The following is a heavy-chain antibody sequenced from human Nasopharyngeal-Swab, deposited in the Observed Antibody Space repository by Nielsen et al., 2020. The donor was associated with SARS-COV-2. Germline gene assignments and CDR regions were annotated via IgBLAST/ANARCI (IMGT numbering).Heavy chain of an antibody. Sequence: GESLKISCAASGFTFSSYGMHWVRQAPGKGLEWVAVISYDGSNKYYADSVKGRFTISRDNSKNTLCLQMNSLRAEDTAVYYCAKDFFGDYEQSGHYYYYGMDVWGQGTTVTVSS. CDR3: AKDFFGDYEQSGHYYYYGMDV. V-gene: IGHV3-30*18. CDR1: GFTFSSYG. D-gene: IGHD4-17*01. J-gene: IGHJ6*02. CDR2: ISYDGSNK.